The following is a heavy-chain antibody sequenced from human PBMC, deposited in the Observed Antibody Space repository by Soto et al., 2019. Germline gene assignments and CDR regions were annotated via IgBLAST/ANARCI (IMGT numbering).Heavy chain of an antibody. D-gene: IGHD4-17*01. V-gene: IGHV4-38-2*02. J-gene: IGHJ6*02. CDR1: GYSISIGYN. Sequence: PSDTLSLTCAVSGYSISIGYNWGWIRQPQGKGLEWIGSIYHSGSTYYNPSLKSRVTISVDTSKNQFSLKLSSVTAADTAVYYCARDRRTRNYYGMDVWVQGTMVT. CDR3: ARDRRTRNYYGMDV. CDR2: IYHSGST.